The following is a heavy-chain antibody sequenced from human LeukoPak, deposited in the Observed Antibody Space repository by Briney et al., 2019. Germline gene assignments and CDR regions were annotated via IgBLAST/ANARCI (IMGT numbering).Heavy chain of an antibody. CDR1: GFSFSSYE. D-gene: IGHD3-22*01. V-gene: IGHV3-48*03. Sequence: GGSLRLSCAASGFSFSSYEMNWVRQAPGKGLEWVSYISSSGSTIYYADSVKGRFTISRDNAENSLYLQMNSLRVEDTAVYYCARVPLYYYDSSGYYRPPFDYWGQGTLVTVSS. CDR2: ISSSGSTI. CDR3: ARVPLYYYDSSGYYRPPFDY. J-gene: IGHJ4*02.